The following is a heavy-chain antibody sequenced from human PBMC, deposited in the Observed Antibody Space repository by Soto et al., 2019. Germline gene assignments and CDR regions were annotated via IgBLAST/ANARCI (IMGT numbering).Heavy chain of an antibody. Sequence: SETLSLTCTVSGGSISSYYWSWIRQPPGKGLEWIGYIYYSGSTNYNPSLKSRVTISVDTSKNQFSLKLSSVTAADTAVYYCARRGRLEWLPGWYFDLWGRGTLVTVSS. CDR3: ARRGRLEWLPGWYFDL. CDR1: GGSISSYY. V-gene: IGHV4-59*01. CDR2: IYYSGST. J-gene: IGHJ2*01. D-gene: IGHD3-3*01.